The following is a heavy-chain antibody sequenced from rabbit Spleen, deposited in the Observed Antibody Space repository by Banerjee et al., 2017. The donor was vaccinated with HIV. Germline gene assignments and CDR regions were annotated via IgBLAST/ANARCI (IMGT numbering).Heavy chain of an antibody. CDR2: IYAGDSDST. Sequence: QEQLEESGGDLVKPEGSLTLTCTASGFSFSSSYWICWVRQAPGKGLEWIACIYAGDSDSTAYASWAKGRFTISKTSSTTVTLQMTSLAAADTATYFCARGGDVGWDPFDPRGPGTLVTVS. CDR3: ARGGDVGWDPFDP. V-gene: IGHV1S45*01. J-gene: IGHJ2*01. CDR1: GFSFSSSYW. D-gene: IGHD4-1*01.